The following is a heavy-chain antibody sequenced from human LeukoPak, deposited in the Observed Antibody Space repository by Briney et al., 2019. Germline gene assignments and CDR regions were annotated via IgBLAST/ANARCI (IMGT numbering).Heavy chain of an antibody. J-gene: IGHJ4*02. D-gene: IGHD3-22*01. Sequence: NTSETLSLTCTVSGGSIRSSYYYWGWIRQPPGKGLEWIGSIYDSGSTYYNPSVKSRVTISIDKSKNQFFLNLSSVTAADTAVYYCAGLVGRYSSGLYYYYFDYWGQGTLVTVSS. CDR1: GGSIRSSYYY. CDR2: IYDSGST. V-gene: IGHV4-39*07. CDR3: AGLVGRYSSGLYYYYFDY.